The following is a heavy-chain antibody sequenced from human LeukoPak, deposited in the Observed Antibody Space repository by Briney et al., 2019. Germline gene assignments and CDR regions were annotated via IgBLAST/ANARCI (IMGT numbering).Heavy chain of an antibody. CDR3: AKDLNTDVTADYYYGMDV. J-gene: IGHJ6*02. Sequence: PGGSLRLSCAASGFTFSSYGMHWVRQAPGKGLEWVAVISYDGSNKYYADSVKGRFTISRDNSKNTLYLQMNSLRAEDTAVYYCAKDLNTDVTADYYYGMDVWAREPWSPSP. CDR2: ISYDGSNK. D-gene: IGHD2-21*02. CDR1: GFTFSSYG. V-gene: IGHV3-30*18.